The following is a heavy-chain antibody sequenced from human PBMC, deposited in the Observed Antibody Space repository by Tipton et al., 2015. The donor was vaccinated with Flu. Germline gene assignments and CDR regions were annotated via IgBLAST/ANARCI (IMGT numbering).Heavy chain of an antibody. J-gene: IGHJ4*02. D-gene: IGHD3-9*01. V-gene: IGHV4-59*01. CDR3: AGVGLLTPRLY. Sequence: GLVKPSETLSLSCTFSDDSIDDFYWTWIRQPPGRALEWIGYVHYSGSTNYNPSLESRVTMSVDTSKSQFSLKLNSVTAADTAMYYCAGVGLLTPRLYWGQGTLITVSS. CDR2: VHYSGST. CDR1: DDSIDDFY.